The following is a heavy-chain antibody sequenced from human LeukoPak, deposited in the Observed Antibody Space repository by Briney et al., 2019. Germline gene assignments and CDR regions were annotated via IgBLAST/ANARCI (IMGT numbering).Heavy chain of an antibody. CDR2: ILGSGGGT. J-gene: IGHJ6*02. CDR3: ATTPGAYYYYHMDV. CDR1: GFTFSTYV. V-gene: IGHV3-23*01. D-gene: IGHD4-17*01. Sequence: GGSLRLSCAASGFTFSTYVMTGVRQAPGKGLEWVSAILGSGGGTYYTDSVKGRFTISRDNSKNTLYLQMNSLRAEDTAVYYCATTPGAYYYYHMDVWGQGTTVTVSS.